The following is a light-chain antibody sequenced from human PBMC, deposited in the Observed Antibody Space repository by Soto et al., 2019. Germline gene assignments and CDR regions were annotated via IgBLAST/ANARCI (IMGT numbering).Light chain of an antibody. CDR2: GAS. Sequence: EIVMTQSPATLSVSPGERASLSCRASQSVGSNLAWYQQTAGQAPRLLIYGASPRATGIPARFSGSGSGTEFTLTISSLQSEDFAVYYCQQYTNWPYTFGQGTKLEIK. V-gene: IGKV3-15*01. CDR3: QQYTNWPYT. J-gene: IGKJ2*01. CDR1: QSVGSN.